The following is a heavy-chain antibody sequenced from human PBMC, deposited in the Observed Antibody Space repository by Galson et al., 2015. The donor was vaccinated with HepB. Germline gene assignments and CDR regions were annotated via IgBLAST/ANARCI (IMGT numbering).Heavy chain of an antibody. CDR1: GYSFTTYA. J-gene: IGHJ3*01. D-gene: IGHD3-22*01. V-gene: IGHV1-3*04. CDR2: INTRNGNT. CDR3: AREYYDSSGYYFRPNAFDF. Sequence: SVKVSCKASGYSFTTYAIYWVRQAPGQRLEWMGWINTRNGNTRYSQKFQGRVTITRDTSASTAYMELSSLRSEDTAVYYCAREYYDSSGYYFRPNAFDFWGQGTMVTVSS.